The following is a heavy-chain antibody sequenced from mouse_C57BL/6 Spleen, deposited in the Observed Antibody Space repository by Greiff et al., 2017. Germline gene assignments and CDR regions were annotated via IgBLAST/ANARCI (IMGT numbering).Heavy chain of an antibody. D-gene: IGHD2-2*01. CDR3: ARYHGYYGYFDG. CDR2: IRNKANGYTT. CDR1: GFTFTDYY. J-gene: IGHJ1*03. Sequence: EVKLMESGGGLVQPGGSLSLSCAASGFTFTDYYMSWVRQPPGKALEWLGFIRNKANGYTTEYSASVKGRFTISRDNSQSILYLQMNALRAEDSATYYRARYHGYYGYFDGWGTGTTVTVSS. V-gene: IGHV7-3*01.